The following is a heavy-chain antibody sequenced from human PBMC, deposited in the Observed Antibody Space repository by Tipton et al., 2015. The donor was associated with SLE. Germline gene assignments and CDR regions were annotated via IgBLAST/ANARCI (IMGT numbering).Heavy chain of an antibody. J-gene: IGHJ6*03. CDR1: GGSISSRSYY. CDR3: ARVPVDGYSSSWYANYYYYYYMDV. CDR2: IYYSGST. Sequence: TLSLTCTVSGGSISSRSYYWGWIRQPPGKGLEWIGSIYYSGSTYYNSSLKSRVTISVDTSKNQFSLKLSSVTAADTAVYYCARVPVDGYSSSWYANYYYYYYMDVWGKGTTVTVSS. D-gene: IGHD6-13*01. V-gene: IGHV4-39*07.